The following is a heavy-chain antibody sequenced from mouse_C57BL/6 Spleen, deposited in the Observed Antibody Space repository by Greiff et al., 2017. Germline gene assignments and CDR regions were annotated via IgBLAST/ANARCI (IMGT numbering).Heavy chain of an antibody. D-gene: IGHD2-2*01. CDR2: IYPGSGNT. V-gene: IGHV1-76*01. J-gene: IGHJ4*01. CDR3: ARSYGYDESSYAMDY. CDR1: GYTFTDYY. Sequence: QVQLQQSGAELVRPGASVKLSCKASGYTFTDYYINWVKQRPGQGLEWIARIYPGSGNTYYNEKFKGEATLTAEKSSSTAYMQLSSLTSEDSAVYFCARSYGYDESSYAMDYWGQGTSVTVSS.